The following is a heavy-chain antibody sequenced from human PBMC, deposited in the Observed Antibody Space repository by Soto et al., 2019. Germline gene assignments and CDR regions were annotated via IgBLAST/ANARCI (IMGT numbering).Heavy chain of an antibody. CDR3: ARQPLLDGMDV. CDR2: IDPSDSYT. D-gene: IGHD2-8*02. J-gene: IGHJ6*02. Sequence: GEXLRIRCAGFEYNFIGYWSAWVRQMPGKGLEWMGRIDPSDSYTNYSPSFQGHVTISADKSISTAYLQWSSLKASDSAMYYCARQPLLDGMDVWGQGSTVPVSS. V-gene: IGHV5-10-1*01. CDR1: EYNFIGYW.